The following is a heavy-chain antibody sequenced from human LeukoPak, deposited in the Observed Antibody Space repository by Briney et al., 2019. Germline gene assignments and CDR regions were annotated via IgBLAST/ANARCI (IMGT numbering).Heavy chain of an antibody. CDR2: INWNGGST. J-gene: IGHJ6*03. CDR3: ARDTTAAGHYYMDV. V-gene: IGHV3-20*04. CDR1: GFTFDGYG. Sequence: GGSLRLSCAASGFTFDGYGMSWVRQAPGKGLEWVSGINWNGGSTGYADSVKGRFTISRDNAKNSLYLQMNSLRAEDTALYYCARDTTAAGHYYMDVWGKGTTVTVSS. D-gene: IGHD6-13*01.